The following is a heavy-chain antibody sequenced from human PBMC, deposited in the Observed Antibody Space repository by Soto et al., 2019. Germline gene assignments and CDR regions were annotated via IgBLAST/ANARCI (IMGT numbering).Heavy chain of an antibody. CDR1: DDSITSGAYY. Sequence: SETLSLTCTVSDDSITSGAYYWGLIRQPPGKGLEWIGTIQYRGSTYYNPSLKSRVTMSLDTSKNQYSLRLSSVTAADTAVYFCAGIFRFGDLLFDYWGPGTLVTVSS. D-gene: IGHD3-10*01. CDR2: IQYRGST. CDR3: AGIFRFGDLLFDY. J-gene: IGHJ4*02. V-gene: IGHV4-39*01.